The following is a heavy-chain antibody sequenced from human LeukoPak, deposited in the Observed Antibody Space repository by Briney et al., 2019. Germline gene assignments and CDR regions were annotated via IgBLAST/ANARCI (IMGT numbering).Heavy chain of an antibody. V-gene: IGHV3-21*01. CDR2: ISSSSSYI. J-gene: IGHJ5*02. D-gene: IGHD3-10*01. Sequence: GGSLRLSCAASGFTFSSYSMNWVRQAPGKGLEWVSSISSSSSYIYYADSVKGRFTISRGNAKNSLYLQMNSLRAEDTAVYYCASVLLWFGEPENWFDPWGQGTLVTVSS. CDR1: GFTFSSYS. CDR3: ASVLLWFGEPENWFDP.